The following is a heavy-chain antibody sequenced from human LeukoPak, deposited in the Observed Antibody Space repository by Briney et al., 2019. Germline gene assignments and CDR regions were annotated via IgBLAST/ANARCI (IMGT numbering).Heavy chain of an antibody. Sequence: GGSLRLSCAASGFTFSNYGMHWVRQAPGKGLEWVAVISYGGGNKYYVDSVKGRFTISRDDSKNTLYLQMNSLGTEDTAVYYCAKDRAYGDSFLDYWGQGTLVTVSS. V-gene: IGHV3-30*18. CDR2: ISYGGGNK. J-gene: IGHJ4*02. CDR3: AKDRAYGDSFLDY. CDR1: GFTFSNYG. D-gene: IGHD4-17*01.